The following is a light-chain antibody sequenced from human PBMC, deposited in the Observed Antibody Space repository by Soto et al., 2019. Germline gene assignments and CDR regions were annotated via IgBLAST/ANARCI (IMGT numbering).Light chain of an antibody. V-gene: IGKV1-39*01. Sequence: DIQMTQSPSSLSASVGDRVTITCRASQDITNYLNWYQQKPGKAPKLLIYAASSLQSGVPSRFGGSGSGADFTLTISTPQPEDFATYYCQQSYNTPGTFGQGTKLEI. CDR3: QQSYNTPGT. J-gene: IGKJ2*02. CDR1: QDITNY. CDR2: AAS.